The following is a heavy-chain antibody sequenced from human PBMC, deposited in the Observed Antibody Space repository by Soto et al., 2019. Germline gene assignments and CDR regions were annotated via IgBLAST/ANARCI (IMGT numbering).Heavy chain of an antibody. V-gene: IGHV1-69*13. CDR2: IIPIFGTA. D-gene: IGHD6-13*01. CDR3: AREGFGYSSSWYDF. Sequence: SVKVSCKASGGTFSSYAISWVRQAPGQGLEWMGGIIPIFGTANYAQKFQGRVTITADESTSTAYMELSSLRSEDTAVYYCAREGFGYSSSWYDFWGQGTLVTVSS. CDR1: GGTFSSYA. J-gene: IGHJ5*01.